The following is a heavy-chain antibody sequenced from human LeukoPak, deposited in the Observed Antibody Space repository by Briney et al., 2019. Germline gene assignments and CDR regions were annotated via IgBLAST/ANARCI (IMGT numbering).Heavy chain of an antibody. J-gene: IGHJ6*03. CDR2: VSSSSSYI. Sequence: GGSLRLSCAASGFTLSSYAMSWVRQGPGKGLEWVSFVSSSSSYIYYADSVKGRFSISRDNARNSLYLQMNSLRAEDTAVYYCARGIMAPYYMDVWGKGTTVSVSS. V-gene: IGHV3-21*01. D-gene: IGHD3-16*01. CDR3: ARGIMAPYYMDV. CDR1: GFTLSSYA.